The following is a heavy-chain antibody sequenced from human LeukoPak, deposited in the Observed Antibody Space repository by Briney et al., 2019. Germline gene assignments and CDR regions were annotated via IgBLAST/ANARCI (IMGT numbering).Heavy chain of an antibody. CDR3: AKDFQSILTGYYTNAFDI. Sequence: GGSLRLSCAASGFTFSSYAMSWVRQAPRKGLEWVAVISYDGSNKYYADSVKGRFTISRDNSKNTLYLQMNSLRAEDTAVYYCAKDFQSILTGYYTNAFDIWGQGTMVTVSS. V-gene: IGHV3-30*18. CDR2: ISYDGSNK. D-gene: IGHD3-9*01. J-gene: IGHJ3*02. CDR1: GFTFSSYA.